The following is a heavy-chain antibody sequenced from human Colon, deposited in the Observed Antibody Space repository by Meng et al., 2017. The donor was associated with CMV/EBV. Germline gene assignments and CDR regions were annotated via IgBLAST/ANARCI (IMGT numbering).Heavy chain of an antibody. CDR1: GFTFTNYA. D-gene: IGHD1-1*01. V-gene: IGHV3-11*01. J-gene: IGHJ5*02. CDR2: ISSSGNNI. Sequence: GESLKISCAASGFTFTNYAMTWVRQAPGKGLGWVSYISSSGNNIHYADSVKGRFTVSRDNAKNSLSLQMNSLRAEDTAVYFCARVPGGTTGWFDPWGQGTLVTVSS. CDR3: ARVPGGTTGWFDP.